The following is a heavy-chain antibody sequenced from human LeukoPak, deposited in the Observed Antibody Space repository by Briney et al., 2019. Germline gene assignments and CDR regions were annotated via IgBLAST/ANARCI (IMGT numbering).Heavy chain of an antibody. Sequence: GGSLRLSCAASGFTFSSYEMNWVRQAPGKGLEWVSYISSSGSTIYYADSVKGRFTISRDNAKNSLYLQMNSLRAEDTAVYYCARRNYESSLYWGQGTLVTASS. V-gene: IGHV3-48*03. D-gene: IGHD3-22*01. CDR3: ARRNYESSLY. J-gene: IGHJ4*02. CDR2: ISSSGSTI. CDR1: GFTFSSYE.